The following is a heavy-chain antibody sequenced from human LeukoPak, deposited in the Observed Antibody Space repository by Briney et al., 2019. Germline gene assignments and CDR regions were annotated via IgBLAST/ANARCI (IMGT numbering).Heavy chain of an antibody. CDR1: GGSISSGAYY. Sequence: PSETLSLTCAVSGGSISSGAYYWSWIRQPPGKGLEWIGYIYHSGSTYYNPSLKSRVTISVDRSKNQFSLKLSSVTAADTAVYYCAREGVRSSSWWEVAHYAFDIWGQGTMVTVSS. CDR2: IYHSGST. D-gene: IGHD6-13*01. J-gene: IGHJ3*02. CDR3: AREGVRSSSWWEVAHYAFDI. V-gene: IGHV4-30-2*01.